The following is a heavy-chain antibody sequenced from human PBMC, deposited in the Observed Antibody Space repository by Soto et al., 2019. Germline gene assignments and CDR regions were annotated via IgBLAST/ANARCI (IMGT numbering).Heavy chain of an antibody. J-gene: IGHJ4*02. D-gene: IGHD6-6*01. CDR1: GFTFSIYW. CDR2: INSDGSST. Sequence: GGSLRLSCAASGFTFSIYWMHWVRQAPGKGLVWVSRINSDGSSTSYADSVKGRFTISRDSAKNTLYLQMNSLRAEDTAVYYCARNLLDLYSSSPGIDYWGQGTLVTVSS. CDR3: ARNLLDLYSSSPGIDY. V-gene: IGHV3-74*01.